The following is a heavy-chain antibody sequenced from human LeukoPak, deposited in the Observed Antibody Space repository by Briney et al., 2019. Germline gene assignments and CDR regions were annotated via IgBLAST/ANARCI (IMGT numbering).Heavy chain of an antibody. J-gene: IGHJ4*02. D-gene: IGHD6-13*01. CDR3: ARQVYSSSWSYYFDY. CDR1: GGSISSYY. CDR2: IHYSGST. V-gene: IGHV4-59*01. Sequence: SETLSLTCAVSGGSISSYYWSWIRQPPGRGLEWIGSIHYSGSTSCNSSLKSRVTISVDTSKNQFSLKLSSVTPADTAVYYCARQVYSSSWSYYFDYWGQGILVTVSS.